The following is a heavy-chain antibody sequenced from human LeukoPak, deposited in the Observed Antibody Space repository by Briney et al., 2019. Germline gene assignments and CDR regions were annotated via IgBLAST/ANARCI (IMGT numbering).Heavy chain of an antibody. V-gene: IGHV4-59*01. CDR3: ARDSSGYYYFGY. CDR2: IYYSGST. CDR1: GGSISSYY. D-gene: IGHD3-22*01. Sequence: SETLSLTCTVSGGSISSYYWSWIQQPPGKGLEWIGYIYYSGSTNYNPSLKSRVTISVDTSKNQFSLKLSSVTAADTAVYYCARDSSGYYYFGYWGQGTLVTVSS. J-gene: IGHJ4*02.